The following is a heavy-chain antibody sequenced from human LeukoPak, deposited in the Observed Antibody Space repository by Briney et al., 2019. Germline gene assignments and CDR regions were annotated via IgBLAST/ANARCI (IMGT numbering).Heavy chain of an antibody. Sequence: KPSETLSLTCTVSGGSISSYYWSWIRQPPGKGLEWIGYIYYSGSTNYNPSLKSRVTISVDTSKNQFSLKLSSVTAADTAVYYCARASGSYGSGSYYYYGMDVWGKGTTVTVSS. J-gene: IGHJ6*04. V-gene: IGHV4-59*01. D-gene: IGHD3-10*01. CDR3: ARASGSYGSGSYYYYGMDV. CDR2: IYYSGST. CDR1: GGSISSYY.